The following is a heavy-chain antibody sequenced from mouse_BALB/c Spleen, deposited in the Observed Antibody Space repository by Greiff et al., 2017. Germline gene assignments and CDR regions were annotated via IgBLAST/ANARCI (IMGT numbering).Heavy chain of an antibody. CDR3: AIYYPGSY. V-gene: IGHV1-7*01. Sequence: QVQLQQSGAELAKPGASVKMSCKASGYTFTSYWMHWVKQRPGQGLEWIGYINPSTGYTEYNQKFKDKATLTADKSSSTAYMQLSSLTSDDSAVYYCAIYYPGSYWGQGTLVTVSA. D-gene: IGHD2-1*01. CDR1: GYTFTSYW. J-gene: IGHJ3*01. CDR2: INPSTGYT.